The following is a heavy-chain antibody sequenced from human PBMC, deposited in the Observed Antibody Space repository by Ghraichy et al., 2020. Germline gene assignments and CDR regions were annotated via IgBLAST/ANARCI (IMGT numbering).Heavy chain of an antibody. Sequence: GGSLRLSCAASGFNFGTYDMHWVRQAPGKGLEWVSIISYDGTKKYYAESVKGRLTISRDNSKNTLYLQMNSLRPEDTAVYYCAKASQRLPGGSDLDHWGQGTLVTVSS. J-gene: IGHJ4*02. D-gene: IGHD3-10*01. CDR3: AKASQRLPGGSDLDH. CDR1: GFNFGTYD. CDR2: ISYDGTKK. V-gene: IGHV3-30*18.